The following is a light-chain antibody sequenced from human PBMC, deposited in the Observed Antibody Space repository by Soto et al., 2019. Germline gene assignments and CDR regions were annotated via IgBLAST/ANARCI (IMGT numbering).Light chain of an antibody. CDR3: CSYAGSSTHVV. J-gene: IGLJ2*01. CDR1: SSDVGSYNL. CDR2: EGS. V-gene: IGLV2-23*01. Sequence: QSVLTQPASVSGSPGQSITISCTGTSSDVGSYNLVSCYQQHPGKAPKLMIYEGSKRPSGVSNRFSGSKSGNTASLTISGLQAEDEADYYCCSYAGSSTHVVFGGGTTLTVL.